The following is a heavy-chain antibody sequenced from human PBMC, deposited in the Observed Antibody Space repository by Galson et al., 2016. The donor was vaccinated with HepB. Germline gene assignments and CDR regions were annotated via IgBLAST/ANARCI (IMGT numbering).Heavy chain of an antibody. CDR1: GFTFRSYG. CDR2: ISYDGNNK. V-gene: IGHV3-30*19. J-gene: IGHJ3*02. Sequence: SLRLSCAVSGFTFRSYGMQWVRQAPGKGLEWVAVISYDGNNKYYADSVKGRFTISRDNSKNTLYLQMSSLRAEDTAMYYCANINAGSFAFDIWGRGTMVTVSS. D-gene: IGHD1-26*01. CDR3: ANINAGSFAFDI.